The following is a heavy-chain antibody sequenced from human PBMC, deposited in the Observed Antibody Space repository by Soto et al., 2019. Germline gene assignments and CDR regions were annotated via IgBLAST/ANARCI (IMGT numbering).Heavy chain of an antibody. CDR2: ISYDGSNK. J-gene: IGHJ4*02. Sequence: QVQLVESGGGVVQPGRSLRLSCAASGFTFSSYGMHWVRQAPGKGLEWVAVISYDGSNKYYADSVKGRFTISRDNSKNTLYLQMNSLRVEDTAVYYCAKGRIQLWLTAFDYWGQGTLVTVSS. D-gene: IGHD5-18*01. CDR3: AKGRIQLWLTAFDY. CDR1: GFTFSSYG. V-gene: IGHV3-30*18.